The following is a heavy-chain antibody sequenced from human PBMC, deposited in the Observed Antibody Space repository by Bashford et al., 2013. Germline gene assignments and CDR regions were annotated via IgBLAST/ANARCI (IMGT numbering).Heavy chain of an antibody. D-gene: IGHD3-3*01. V-gene: IGHV3-30-3*01. CDR1: GFTFSSYA. CDR3: ARVYYDFWSGYYGDQAYFDY. CDR2: ISYDGSNK. J-gene: IGHJ4*02. Sequence: GGSLRLSCAASGFTFSSYAMSWVRQAPGKGLEWVSAISYDGSNKYYADSVKGRFTISRDNSKNTLYLQMNSLRAEDTAVYYCARVYYDFWSGYYGDQAYFDYWGQGTLVTVSS.